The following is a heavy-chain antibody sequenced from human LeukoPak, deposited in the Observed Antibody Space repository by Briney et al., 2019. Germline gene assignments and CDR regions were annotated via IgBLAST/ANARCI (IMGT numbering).Heavy chain of an antibody. J-gene: IGHJ2*01. CDR1: GYTFTGYY. CDR2: INPNSGGT. V-gene: IGHV1-2*02. CDR3: ARELRRRWYFNL. D-gene: IGHD3-10*01. Sequence: ASVKVSCKASGYTFTGYYLHWVRQAPGQGPEWMGWINPNSGGTNYAQKFQGRVTMSRDTSISTAYMELAFLRSDDTAVYYCARELRRRWYFNLWGRGTLVTVSS.